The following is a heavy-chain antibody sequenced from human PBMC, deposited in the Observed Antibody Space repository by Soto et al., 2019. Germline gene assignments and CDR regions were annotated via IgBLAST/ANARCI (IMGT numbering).Heavy chain of an antibody. J-gene: IGHJ4*02. CDR1: GYTFTTYS. Sequence: GASVKVSCKASGYTFTTYSMHWVRQTPGHGLEWMGVINPSGGRTSYAQKFQGRVTMTRDTSTSTVHMELSNLRSEDTAVYFCARDGGYDVLTGHYILLYYLDNWGLGTLVTV. CDR3: ARDGGYDVLTGHYILLYYLDN. D-gene: IGHD3-9*01. CDR2: INPSGGRT. V-gene: IGHV1-46*01.